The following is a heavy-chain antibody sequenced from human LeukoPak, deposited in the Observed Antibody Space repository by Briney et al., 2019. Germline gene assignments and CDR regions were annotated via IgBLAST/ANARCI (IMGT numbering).Heavy chain of an antibody. J-gene: IGHJ2*01. V-gene: IGHV3-7*01. CDR3: ASRGADWYFDL. CDR1: GFTFSSYA. CDR2: IKQDGSEK. Sequence: GGSLRLSCAASGFTFSSYAMSWVRQAPGKGLEWVANIKQDGSEKYYVDSVKGRFTISRDNAKNSLYLQMNSLRAEDTAVYYCASRGADWYFDLWGRGTLVTVSS.